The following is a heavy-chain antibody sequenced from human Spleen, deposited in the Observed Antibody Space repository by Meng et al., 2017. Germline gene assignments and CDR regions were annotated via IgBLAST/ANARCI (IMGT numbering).Heavy chain of an antibody. D-gene: IGHD3-22*01. CDR1: GFTFDDYA. V-gene: IGHV3-9*01. CDR2: ISWNSGSI. Sequence: SLKISCAASGFTFDDYAMHWVRQAPGKGLEWVSGISWNSGSIGYADSVKGRFTISRDNAKNSLSLQMNSLRDEDTALYYCAKGHYDSSGYYFIWNYFDYWGQGTLVTVSS. J-gene: IGHJ4*02. CDR3: AKGHYDSSGYYFIWNYFDY.